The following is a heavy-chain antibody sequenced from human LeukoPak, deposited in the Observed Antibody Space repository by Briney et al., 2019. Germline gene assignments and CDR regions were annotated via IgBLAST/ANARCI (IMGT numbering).Heavy chain of an antibody. CDR2: ISYDGSNK. J-gene: IGHJ5*02. D-gene: IGHD5-18*01. CDR1: GFTFSSYG. CDR3: AREKIQLWLNNWFDP. Sequence: SGGSLRLSCAASGFTFSSYGMHWVRQAPGKGLEWVAVISYDGSNKYYADSVKGRFTISRDNSKNTLYLQMNSLRAEDTAVYYCAREKIQLWLNNWFDPWGQGTLVTVSS. V-gene: IGHV3-30*19.